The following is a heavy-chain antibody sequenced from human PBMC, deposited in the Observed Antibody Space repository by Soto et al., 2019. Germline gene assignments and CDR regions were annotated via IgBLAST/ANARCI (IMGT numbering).Heavy chain of an antibody. CDR1: GLTLSRYW. J-gene: IGHJ6*04. CDR3: ARGHHGMEV. Sequence: EVQLVESGGGLVQPGGSLRLSCVASGLTLSRYWMSWVRQAPGKGLEWVANIKQDGSEKYYVDSVKGRFTISRDNAKNSLYLQMNSLRDEDTAVYYCARGHHGMEVWGKGTTVTVSS. CDR2: IKQDGSEK. V-gene: IGHV3-7*01.